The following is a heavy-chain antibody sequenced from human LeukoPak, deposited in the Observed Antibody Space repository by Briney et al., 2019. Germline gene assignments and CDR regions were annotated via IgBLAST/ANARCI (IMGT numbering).Heavy chain of an antibody. CDR1: GGSISIRSYY. D-gene: IGHD3-10*01. CDR3: ARQRRFGEPWYFDY. CDR2: IYYSGNT. Sequence: PSETLSLTCTVSGGSISIRSYYWGWVRQPPGKGLEWIGSIYYSGNTYYNPSLKSRVTISVDTSKNQFSLKLSSVTAADTDVYYCARQRRFGEPWYFDYWDQGALVTVSS. V-gene: IGHV4-39*01. J-gene: IGHJ4*02.